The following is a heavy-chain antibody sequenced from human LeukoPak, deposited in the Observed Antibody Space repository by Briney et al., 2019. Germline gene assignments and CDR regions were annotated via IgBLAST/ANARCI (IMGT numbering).Heavy chain of an antibody. Sequence: GRSLRLSCAASGFTFSTYSVSWVRQAPGKGLEWVSHISSSSSAIYYADSVKGRFTISRDSAKNSLYLQMNSLRVDDTAVYYCARRFGYWGQGTLVTVSS. V-gene: IGHV3-48*04. CDR2: ISSSSSAI. J-gene: IGHJ4*02. CDR1: GFTFSTYS. CDR3: ARRFGY.